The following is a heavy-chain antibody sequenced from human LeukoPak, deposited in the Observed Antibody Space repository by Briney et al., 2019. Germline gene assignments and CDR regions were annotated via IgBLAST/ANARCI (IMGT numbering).Heavy chain of an antibody. D-gene: IGHD2-15*01. J-gene: IGHJ4*02. Sequence: PGRSLRLSCAASGFTFDDYAMHWVRQAPGKGLEWVSGISWNSGSIGYADSVKGRFTISRDNAKNSLYLQMNGLRAEDTALYYCAKDTGHGCSGGSCYSEFDYWGQGTLVTVSS. CDR1: GFTFDDYA. V-gene: IGHV3-9*01. CDR3: AKDTGHGCSGGSCYSEFDY. CDR2: ISWNSGSI.